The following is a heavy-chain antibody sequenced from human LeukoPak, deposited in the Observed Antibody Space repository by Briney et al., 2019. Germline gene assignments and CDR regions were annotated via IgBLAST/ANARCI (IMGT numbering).Heavy chain of an antibody. D-gene: IGHD1-26*01. J-gene: IGHJ4*02. CDR2: IFYSGST. V-gene: IGHV4-59*11. CDR1: GGSINNHY. CDR3: ARAPVGFAKGYFDY. Sequence: SETLSLTCTVSGGSINNHYWSWIRQPPGKGLEWIGSIFYSGSTNYNPSLKSRVTISVDTSKNQFSLKLSSVTAADTAVYYCARAPVGFAKGYFDYWGQGTLVTVSS.